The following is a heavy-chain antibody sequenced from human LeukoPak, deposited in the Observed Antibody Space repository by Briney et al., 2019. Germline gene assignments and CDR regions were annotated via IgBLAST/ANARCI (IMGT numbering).Heavy chain of an antibody. CDR2: ISGSGGST. J-gene: IGHJ4*02. CDR1: GFTFSSYA. Sequence: HAGGSLRLSCAASGFTFSSYAMSWVRQAPGKGLEWVSAISGSGGSTYYADSVKGRFTISRDNSKNTLYLQMNSLRAEDTAVYYCAKSSQYQLLLFDYWGQGTLVTVSS. V-gene: IGHV3-23*01. D-gene: IGHD2-2*01. CDR3: AKSSQYQLLLFDY.